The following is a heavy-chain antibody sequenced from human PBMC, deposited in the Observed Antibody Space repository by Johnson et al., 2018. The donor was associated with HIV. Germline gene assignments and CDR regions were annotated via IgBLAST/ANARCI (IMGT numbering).Heavy chain of an antibody. J-gene: IGHJ3*02. CDR2: IYSGGNT. V-gene: IGHV3-53*01. CDR1: GFSVSSNY. Sequence: VQLVESGGGLIQPGGSLRLSCAASGFSVSSNYMSWVRQAPGKGLEWVSVIYSGGNTYYADSVKGRFTISRDKSKNTVYLQMNSLRAEDTAVYYCARDGPHQRDGFDIWGQGTKVTVSS. CDR3: ARDGPHQRDGFDI.